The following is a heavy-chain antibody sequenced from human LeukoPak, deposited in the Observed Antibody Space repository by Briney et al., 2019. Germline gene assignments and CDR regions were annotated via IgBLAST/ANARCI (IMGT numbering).Heavy chain of an antibody. V-gene: IGHV4-39*02. CDR1: GGSISSSSYY. CDR3: ARDDRDGYNLAKSDY. CDR2: IYYSGST. J-gene: IGHJ4*02. Sequence: PSETLSPTCTVSGGSISSSSYYWGWIRQPPGKGLEWIGSIYYSGSTYYNPSLKSRVTISVDTSKNQFSLKLSSVTAADTAVYYCARDDRDGYNLAKSDYWGQGTLVTVSS. D-gene: IGHD5-24*01.